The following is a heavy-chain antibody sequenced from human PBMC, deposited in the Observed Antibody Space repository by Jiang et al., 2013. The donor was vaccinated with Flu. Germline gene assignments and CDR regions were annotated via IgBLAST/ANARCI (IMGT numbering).Heavy chain of an antibody. CDR3: ARALQEYDYDSSGYYGPGPTGH. CDR1: GFTFSSYS. D-gene: IGHD3-22*01. Sequence: VQLLESGGGLVKPGGSLRLSCAASGFTFSSYSMNWVRQAPGKGLEWVSSISSSSSYIYYADSVKGRFTISRDNAKNSLYLQMNSLRAEDTAVYYCARALQEYDYDSSGYYGPGPTGHWGQGTLVTVSS. J-gene: IGHJ1*01. CDR2: ISSSSSYI. V-gene: IGHV3-21*01.